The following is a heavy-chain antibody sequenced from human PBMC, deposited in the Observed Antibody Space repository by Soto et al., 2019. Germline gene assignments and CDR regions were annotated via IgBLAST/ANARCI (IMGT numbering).Heavy chain of an antibody. V-gene: IGHV2-5*02. CDR3: AHIRGDLLIGQYYFDA. Sequence: QITLKESGPTLVKPTQTLTLTCTFSGFSLNTRGVGVGWIRQPPGKALQWLSLISWDGETRYSPSLKGRLTITKDTHENQVVLTMTNMEPVDTSTYHGAHIRGDLLIGQYYFDAWGQGTLVTFS. J-gene: IGHJ4*02. CDR1: GFSLNTRGVG. D-gene: IGHD3-9*01. CDR2: ISWDGET.